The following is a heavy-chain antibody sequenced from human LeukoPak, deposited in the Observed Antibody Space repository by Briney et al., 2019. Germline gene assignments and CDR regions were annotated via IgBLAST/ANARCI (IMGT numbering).Heavy chain of an antibody. V-gene: IGHV1-24*01. CDR1: GYTLTELS. CDR2: FDPEDGET. J-gene: IGHJ4*02. D-gene: IGHD1-26*01. CDR3: ATAAAYSGSYYFDY. Sequence: ASVKFSCKVSGYTLTELSMHWVRQAPGKGLEWMGGFDPEDGETIYAQKFQGRVTMTEDTSTDTAYMELSSLRSEDTAVYYCATAAAYSGSYYFDYWGQGTLVTVSS.